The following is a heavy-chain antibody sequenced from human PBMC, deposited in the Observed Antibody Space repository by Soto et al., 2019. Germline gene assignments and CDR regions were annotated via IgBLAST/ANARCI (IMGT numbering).Heavy chain of an antibody. CDR2: IYHSGNT. Sequence: PSETLSLTCSVSGDSISSYYWSWIRQPPGKGLEWIGYIYHSGNTNYNPSLRGRVTISDDTSKNDFSLKLSSVTAADTAVYYCARGFFSFRWDPLDYWGQGSPVTVSS. J-gene: IGHJ4*02. D-gene: IGHD1-26*01. CDR1: GDSISSYY. CDR3: ARGFFSFRWDPLDY. V-gene: IGHV4-59*01.